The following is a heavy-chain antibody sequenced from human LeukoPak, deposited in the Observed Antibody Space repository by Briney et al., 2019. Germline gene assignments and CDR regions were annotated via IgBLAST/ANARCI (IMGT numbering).Heavy chain of an antibody. CDR3: AGDGHYGMYV. CDR2: INGDGRTT. Sequence: GGSLRLSCAASEFTFSNHWMHWVPQAPGKGLVWVSHINGDGRTTTYADSVKGRFTISRDNAKNTLYLQVNGLRVDDTAVYYCAGDGHYGMYVWGQGTTVTVSS. V-gene: IGHV3-74*01. J-gene: IGHJ6*02. CDR1: EFTFSNHW.